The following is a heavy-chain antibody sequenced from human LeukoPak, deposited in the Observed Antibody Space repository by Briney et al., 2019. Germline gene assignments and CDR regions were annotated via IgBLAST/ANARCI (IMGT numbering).Heavy chain of an antibody. CDR3: AKDAILTNGGYYYYYMDV. V-gene: IGHV3-30*02. D-gene: IGHD3-9*01. CDR2: IRYDGSNK. CDR1: GFTFSSYG. Sequence: GGSLRLSCAASGFTFSSYGMHWVRQAPGKGLEWVAFIRYDGSNKYYADSVKGRFTISRDNSKNTLYLQMNSLRAEDTAVYYCAKDAILTNGGYYYYYMDVWGKGTTVTISS. J-gene: IGHJ6*03.